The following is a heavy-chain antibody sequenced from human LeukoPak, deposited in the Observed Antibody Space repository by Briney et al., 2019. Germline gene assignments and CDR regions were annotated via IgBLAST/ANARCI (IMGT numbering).Heavy chain of an antibody. CDR3: ARLEDYYDSSGHIGY. CDR1: GGSFSGYY. J-gene: IGHJ4*02. V-gene: IGHV4-34*01. Sequence: SETLSLTCAVYGGSFSGYYWSWIRQPPGKGLEWIGEINHSGSTNYNPSLKSRVTISVDTSKNQFSLKLSSVTAADTAVYYCARLEDYYDSSGHIGYWGQGTLVTVSS. CDR2: INHSGST. D-gene: IGHD3-22*01.